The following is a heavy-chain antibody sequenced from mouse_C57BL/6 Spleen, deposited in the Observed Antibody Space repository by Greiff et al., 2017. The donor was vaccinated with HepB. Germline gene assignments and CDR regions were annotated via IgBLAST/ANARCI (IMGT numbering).Heavy chain of an antibody. V-gene: IGHV1-74*01. D-gene: IGHD2-2*01. Sequence: QVQLQQPGAELVKPGASVKVSCKASGYTFTSYWMHWVKQRPGQGLEWIGRIHPSDSDTNYKQKFKGKATLTVDKTSSTAYMKLSSLTSEESAVYYCSIEAIYGYFWFAYWGQGTLVTVSA. J-gene: IGHJ3*01. CDR2: IHPSDSDT. CDR1: GYTFTSYW. CDR3: SIEAIYGYFWFAY.